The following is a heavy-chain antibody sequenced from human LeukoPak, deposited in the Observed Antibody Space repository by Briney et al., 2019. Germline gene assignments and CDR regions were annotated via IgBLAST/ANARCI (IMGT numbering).Heavy chain of an antibody. V-gene: IGHV4-39*01. CDR3: ARGGIVVVPAAAPDY. D-gene: IGHD2-2*01. Sequence: SETLSLTCTVSGGSISSSSYYWGWIRQPPGKGLEWIGSIYYSGSTYYNPSLKSRVTISVDTSKNQFSLKLSSVTAADTAVYYCARGGIVVVPAAAPDYWGQGTLVTVSS. J-gene: IGHJ4*02. CDR2: IYYSGST. CDR1: GGSISSSSYY.